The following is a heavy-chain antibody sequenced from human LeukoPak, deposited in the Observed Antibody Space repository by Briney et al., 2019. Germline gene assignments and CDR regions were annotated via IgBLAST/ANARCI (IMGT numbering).Heavy chain of an antibody. CDR1: GGSFSGYY. CDR3: ASPGTYYYGSGSYHRGYNWFDP. J-gene: IGHJ5*02. V-gene: IGHV4-34*01. D-gene: IGHD3-10*01. CDR2: INHSGST. Sequence: SETLSLTCAVYGGSFSGYYWSWLRQPPGKGLEWIGEINHSGSTNYNPSLKSRVTISVDTSKNQFSLKLSSVTAADTAVYYCASPGTYYYGSGSYHRGYNWFDPWGQGTLVTVSS.